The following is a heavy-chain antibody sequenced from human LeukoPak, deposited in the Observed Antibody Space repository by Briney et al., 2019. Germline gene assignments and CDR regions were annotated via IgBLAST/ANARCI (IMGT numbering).Heavy chain of an antibody. J-gene: IGHJ4*02. CDR2: ISGSGGST. D-gene: IGHD3-9*01. CDR1: GFTFSSYA. Sequence: GGSLRLSCAASGFTFSSYAVSWVRQAPGKGLEWVSAISGSGGSTYYADSVKGRFTISRDNSKNTLYLQMNSLRAEDTAVYYCAKDRRDVLRYFDWYPPIDYWRQGTLVTVSS. V-gene: IGHV3-23*01. CDR3: AKDRRDVLRYFDWYPPIDY.